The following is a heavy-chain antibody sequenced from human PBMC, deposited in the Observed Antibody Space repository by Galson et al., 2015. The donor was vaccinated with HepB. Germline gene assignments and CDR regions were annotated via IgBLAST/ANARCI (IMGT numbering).Heavy chain of an antibody. CDR1: GFTFGDYA. J-gene: IGHJ4*02. CDR2: IRSKAYGGTT. CDR3: TRVEDYGDFGYDH. D-gene: IGHD4-17*01. Sequence: SLRLSCAASGFTFGDYAMSWFRQAPGKGLEWVGFIRSKAYGGTTEYAASVKGRFTISRDDSKSIAYLQMNSLKTEDTAVYYCTRVEDYGDFGYDHWGQGTLVTVSS. V-gene: IGHV3-49*03.